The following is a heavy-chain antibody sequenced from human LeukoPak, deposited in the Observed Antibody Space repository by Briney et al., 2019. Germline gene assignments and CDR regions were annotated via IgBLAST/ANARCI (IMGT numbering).Heavy chain of an antibody. Sequence: SETLSLTCTVSGDSISNYYWSWIRQPAGKGLEWIGRVYTSGATNYNPSLKSRATMSVDTSKNQLSLRLSSVTAADRAVYYCAREGPAASTFFYYFMDVWGKGTTVTVSS. CDR2: VYTSGAT. CDR3: AREGPAASTFFYYFMDV. V-gene: IGHV4-4*07. D-gene: IGHD2-2*01. J-gene: IGHJ6*03. CDR1: GDSISNYY.